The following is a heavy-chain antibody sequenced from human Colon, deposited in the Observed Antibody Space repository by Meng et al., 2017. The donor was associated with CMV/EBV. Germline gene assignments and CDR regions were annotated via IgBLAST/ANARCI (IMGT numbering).Heavy chain of an antibody. CDR2: IYFSGNT. D-gene: IGHD6-19*01. CDR3: AREVVVSGLYCFDP. J-gene: IGHJ5*02. Sequence: SETLSLTCTVSGGSFSNYQWNWIRQPPGKGLEWIGYIYFSGNTNYNPSLQSRVTMSVDTSKNQFSLRLQSVTAADTALYYCAREVVVSGLYCFDPWGPGTTVTV. V-gene: IGHV4-59*01. CDR1: GGSFSNYQ.